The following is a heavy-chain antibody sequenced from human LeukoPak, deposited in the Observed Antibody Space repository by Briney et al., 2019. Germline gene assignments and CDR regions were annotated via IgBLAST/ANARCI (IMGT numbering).Heavy chain of an antibody. CDR3: AREEGPDAFDI. Sequence: GGSLRLSCAASGFTFSSYWMHWVRQAPGKGPVWVSRINNDGSGTTYADSVKGRFTISRDDAKNTLYLQMNSLRAEDTALYHCAREEGPDAFDIWGQGTMVTVSS. J-gene: IGHJ3*02. V-gene: IGHV3-74*01. CDR1: GFTFSSYW. CDR2: INNDGSGT.